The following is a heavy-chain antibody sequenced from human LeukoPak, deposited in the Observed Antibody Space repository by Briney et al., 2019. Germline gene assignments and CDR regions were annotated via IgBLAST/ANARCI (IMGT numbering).Heavy chain of an antibody. CDR1: GGSFSGYY. D-gene: IGHD3-10*01. J-gene: IGHJ4*02. CDR2: INHSGST. V-gene: IGHV4-34*01. CDR3: ARAHIYYGSGSYSH. Sequence: SETLSLTCAVYGGSFSGYYWSWIRQPPGKGLEWIGEINHSGSTNYNPSLKSRVTISVDTSKNQFSLKLSSVTAADTAVYYCARAHIYYGSGSYSHWGQGTLVTVSS.